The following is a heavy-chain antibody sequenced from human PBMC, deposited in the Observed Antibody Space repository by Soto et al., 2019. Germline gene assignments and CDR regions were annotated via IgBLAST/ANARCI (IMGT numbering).Heavy chain of an antibody. CDR1: GFPFSSYA. V-gene: IGHV3-23*01. CDR2: ISGSGGST. Sequence: GGSMRLSSAASGFPFSSYAMRWVRQDTGNGLEWVSGISGSGGSTYYAASVKGRFTISRDNSETTLYRQVNSLRAEDTAVYYCARKVITDYYYHGIDGWGQGSRVTVSS. J-gene: IGHJ6*02. CDR3: ARKVITDYYYHGIDG. D-gene: IGHD3-22*01.